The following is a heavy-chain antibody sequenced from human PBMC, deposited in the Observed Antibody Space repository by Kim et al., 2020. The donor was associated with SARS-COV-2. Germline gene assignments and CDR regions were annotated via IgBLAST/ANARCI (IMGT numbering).Heavy chain of an antibody. J-gene: IGHJ4*02. CDR3: ARGSLPVNTFY. CDR1: GFTFSAYW. V-gene: IGHV3-7*03. Sequence: GGSLRLSCEASGFTFSAYWMNWLRQAPGKGLEWVANINQDGSEKYYVDSVKGRFTISRDNGKNTLYLQMNSLRAEDTAVYYCARGSLPVNTFYWGEGILVTV. CDR2: INQDGSEK. D-gene: IGHD3-16*01.